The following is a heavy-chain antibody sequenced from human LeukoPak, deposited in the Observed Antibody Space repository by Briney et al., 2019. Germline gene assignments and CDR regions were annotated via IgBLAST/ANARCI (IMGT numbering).Heavy chain of an antibody. V-gene: IGHV3-7*01. D-gene: IGHD3-16*01. J-gene: IGHJ4*02. CDR1: GFTFSSYW. CDR2: IKHNGDEL. Sequence: GGSLRLSCAASGFTFSSYWMTWVRQAPGKGLEWVANIKHNGDELNYVDSVEDRFTISRDNAKNSLYLHMTDLRAEDTAVYYCARELRTFDSWGQGTLVTVSS. CDR3: ARELRTFDS.